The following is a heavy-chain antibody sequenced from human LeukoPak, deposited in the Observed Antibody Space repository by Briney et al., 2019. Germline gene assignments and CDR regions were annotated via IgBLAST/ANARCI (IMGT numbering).Heavy chain of an antibody. V-gene: IGHV3-20*04. CDR1: GFTLADYG. J-gene: IGHJ4*02. CDR2: TNWNGASP. Sequence: GGSLRLSCAASGFTLADYGMSWVRQPPGNGLEWDSGTNWNGASPGYADSVKGRFTISRDNAKNSLYLQMNSLRAEDTALYYCARGTSGSYGLIDYWGQGTLVTVSS. D-gene: IGHD1-26*01. CDR3: ARGTSGSYGLIDY.